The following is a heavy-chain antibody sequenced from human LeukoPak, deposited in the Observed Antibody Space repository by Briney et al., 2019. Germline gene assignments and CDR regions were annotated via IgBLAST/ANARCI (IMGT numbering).Heavy chain of an antibody. CDR1: GFTFSNYD. CDR2: IGTAGDT. D-gene: IGHD6-13*01. J-gene: IGHJ4*02. V-gene: IGHV3-13*01. CDR3: ASSPAYSSSWYAIDN. Sequence: GGSLRLSCAASGFTFSNYDMHWVRQAAGKGLEWFSGIGTAGDTYYPGSVKGRFTISRENAKNSLYLHMNSLSAGDTAVYYCASSPAYSSSWYAIDNWGQGTLVTVSS.